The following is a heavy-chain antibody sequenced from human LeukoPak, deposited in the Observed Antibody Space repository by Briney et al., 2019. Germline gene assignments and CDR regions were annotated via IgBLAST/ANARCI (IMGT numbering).Heavy chain of an antibody. J-gene: IGHJ4*02. Sequence: SETLSLTCTVSGGSISSSSYYWGWIRQPPGKGLEWIGSIYYSGSTYYNPSLKSRVTISVDTSKNQFSLKLSSVTAADTAVYYCARSEEGFTMVRGVIIPQTPFFDYWGQGTLVTVSS. CDR3: ARSEEGFTMVRGVIIPQTPFFDY. CDR1: GGSISSSSYY. CDR2: IYYSGST. D-gene: IGHD3-10*01. V-gene: IGHV4-39*07.